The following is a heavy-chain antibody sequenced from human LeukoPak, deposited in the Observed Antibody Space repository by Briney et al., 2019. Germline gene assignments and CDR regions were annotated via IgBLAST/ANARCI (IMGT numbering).Heavy chain of an antibody. Sequence: KPSETLSLTCTVSGGSISSSSHYWGWIRQPPGKGLEWSGSIYYSGTTYYNPALRSRVTISVDTSKNQFSLKMSSVTAADTAVYYCARQEGRYGPNYFDYWGQGTLVTVSS. D-gene: IGHD5-18*01. CDR3: ARQEGRYGPNYFDY. V-gene: IGHV4-39*01. CDR2: IYYSGTT. CDR1: GGSISSSSHY. J-gene: IGHJ4*02.